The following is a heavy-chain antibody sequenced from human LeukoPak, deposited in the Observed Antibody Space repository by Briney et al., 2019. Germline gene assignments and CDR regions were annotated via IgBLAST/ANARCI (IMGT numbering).Heavy chain of an antibody. CDR2: INVGNGNT. J-gene: IGHJ6*02. Sequence: GASVRVSCKASGYIFISYAMHWVRQAPGQRAEWMGWINVGNGNTAYSQKFQGRVTISRDTSASTAYMELSSLISEDTAVYYCARGIYYGSGRGPMDVWGQGTTVTVSS. CDR3: ARGIYYGSGRGPMDV. CDR1: GYIFISYA. V-gene: IGHV1-3*01. D-gene: IGHD3-10*01.